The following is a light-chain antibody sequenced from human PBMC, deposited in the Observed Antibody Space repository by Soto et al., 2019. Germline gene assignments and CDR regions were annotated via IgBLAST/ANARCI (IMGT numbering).Light chain of an antibody. CDR2: DVS. J-gene: IGLJ2*01. V-gene: IGLV2-14*01. CDR1: SSDVGGYNY. Sequence: QSALTQPASVSGSHGQSITISCTGTSSDVGGYNYVSWYQQHPGKAPILMIYDVSNRPSGVSNRFAGSKSGNTASLTISGLQAEDEADYYCSSYTSSSTLVVFGGGTKLTVL. CDR3: SSYTSSSTLVV.